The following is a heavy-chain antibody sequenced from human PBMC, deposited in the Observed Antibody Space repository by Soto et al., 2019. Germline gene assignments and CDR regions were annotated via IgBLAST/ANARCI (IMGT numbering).Heavy chain of an antibody. CDR3: ATPWGVLMVYAPSLGAFDI. Sequence: GGSLRLSCAASGFTFSSYAMSWVRQAPGKGLEWVSAISGSGGSTYYADSVKGRFTISRDNSKNTLYLQMNSLRAEDTAVYYCATPWGVLMVYAPSLGAFDIWGQGTMVTVSS. V-gene: IGHV3-23*01. D-gene: IGHD2-8*01. CDR2: ISGSGGST. CDR1: GFTFSSYA. J-gene: IGHJ3*02.